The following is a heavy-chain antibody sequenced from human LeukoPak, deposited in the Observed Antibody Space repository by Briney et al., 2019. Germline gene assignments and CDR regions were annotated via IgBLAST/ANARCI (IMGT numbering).Heavy chain of an antibody. V-gene: IGHV3-11*01. CDR2: MSSSGNTI. D-gene: IGHD1/OR15-1a*01. J-gene: IGHJ6*03. Sequence: GGSLRLSCADSGFIFSDYYMSWIRQAPGKGLEWVSYMSSSGNTIHYADSVKGRFTISRDNEKNSLYLQMNNQRAEDTAVYYCARSGWNMNYYYYMDVWGKGTTVTVSS. CDR1: GFIFSDYY. CDR3: ARSGWNMNYYYYMDV.